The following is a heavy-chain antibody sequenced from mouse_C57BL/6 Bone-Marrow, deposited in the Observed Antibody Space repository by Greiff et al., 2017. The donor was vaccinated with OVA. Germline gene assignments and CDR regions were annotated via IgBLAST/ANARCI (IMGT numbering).Heavy chain of an antibody. D-gene: IGHD1-1*01. CDR2: ISSGSSTI. J-gene: IGHJ2*01. CDR3: ARLYGNIDY. V-gene: IGHV5-17*01. Sequence: EVQLVESGGGLVKPGGSLKLSCAASGFTFSDYGMHWVRQAPGKGLEWVAYISSGSSTIYYADTVKGRFTLSRDNAKNNLFLQMTSRRAAAAAMYYCARLYGNIDYWGQGTTLTVSS. CDR1: GFTFSDYG.